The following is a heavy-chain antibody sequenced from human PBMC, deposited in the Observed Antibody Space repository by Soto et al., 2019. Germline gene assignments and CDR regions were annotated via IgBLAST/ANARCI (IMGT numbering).Heavy chain of an antibody. CDR1: GGTFSSYA. Sequence: SVKVSCKASGGTFSSYAISWVRQAPGQGLEWMGGIIPIFGTANYAQKFQGRVTITADESTSTAYMELSSLRSEDTAVYYCARVGDYPSPYYYYGMDVWGQGTTVTVSS. CDR3: ARVGDYPSPYYYYGMDV. J-gene: IGHJ6*02. CDR2: IIPIFGTA. V-gene: IGHV1-69*13. D-gene: IGHD3-3*01.